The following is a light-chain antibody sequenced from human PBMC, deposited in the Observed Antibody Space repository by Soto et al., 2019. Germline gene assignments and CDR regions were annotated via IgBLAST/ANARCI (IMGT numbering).Light chain of an antibody. CDR2: EVT. CDR3: CSYAGVAASYV. Sequence: QSVLNQPAPVSACPGHSITISCTGPRKYFVNYELVSWYQQHPGKAPQLMIYEVTKRPSGVTDRFSGSKSDNTASLTISGLQAEDEADYYCCSYAGVAASYVFGTGTKVTVL. CDR1: RKYFVNYEL. V-gene: IGLV2-23*02. J-gene: IGLJ1*01.